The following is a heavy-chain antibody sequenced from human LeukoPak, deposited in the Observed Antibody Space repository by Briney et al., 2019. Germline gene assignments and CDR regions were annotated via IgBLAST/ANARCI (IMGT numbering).Heavy chain of an antibody. Sequence: SVNVSCKASGGTFSSYAISWVRQAPGQGLEWMGGIIPIFGTANYAQKFQGRVTITTDESTSTAYMELSSLRSEDTAVYYCARDGGYCSSTSCYHQFDYWGQGTLVTVSS. J-gene: IGHJ4*02. CDR3: ARDGGYCSSTSCYHQFDY. V-gene: IGHV1-69*05. D-gene: IGHD2-2*01. CDR1: GGTFSSYA. CDR2: IIPIFGTA.